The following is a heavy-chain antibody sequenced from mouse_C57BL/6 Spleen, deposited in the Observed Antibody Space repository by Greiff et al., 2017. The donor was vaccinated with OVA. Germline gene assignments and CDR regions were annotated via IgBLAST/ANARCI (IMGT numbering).Heavy chain of an antibody. Sequence: VMLVESGAELARPGASVKMSCKASGYTFTSYTMHWVKQRPGQGLEWIGYINPSSGYTKYNQKFKDKATLTADKSSSTAYMQLSSLTSEDSAVYYCASGNYFDYWGQGTTLTVSS. CDR1: GYTFTSYT. CDR3: ASGNYFDY. CDR2: INPSSGYT. V-gene: IGHV1-4*01. J-gene: IGHJ2*01. D-gene: IGHD4-1*01.